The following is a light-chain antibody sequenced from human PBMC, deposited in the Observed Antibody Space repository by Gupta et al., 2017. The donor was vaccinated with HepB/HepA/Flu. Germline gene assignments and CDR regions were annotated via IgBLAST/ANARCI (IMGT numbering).Light chain of an antibody. CDR2: AAS. Sequence: DIQMTQSPSSLSASVGDRVTITCRASQSISSYLNWYQQKPGKAPKLLIYAASRVKSGVPSRFSGSGSGTDFTLTISRRQPEDFATYYCQHRDSTPFTFGHGTKVDIK. CDR1: QSISSY. J-gene: IGKJ3*01. V-gene: IGKV1-39*01. CDR3: QHRDSTPFT.